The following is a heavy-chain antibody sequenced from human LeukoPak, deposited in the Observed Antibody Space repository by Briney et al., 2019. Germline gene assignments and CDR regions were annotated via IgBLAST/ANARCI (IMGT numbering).Heavy chain of an antibody. V-gene: IGHV4-34*01. D-gene: IGHD1-7*01. Sequence: KPSETLSLTCAVYGGSFSGYYWSWIRQPPGKGLEWIGEINHSGSTNYNPSLKSRVTISVDTPKNQFSLKLSSVTAADTAVYYCASKVRYNWNYVYVYWGQGTLVTVSS. J-gene: IGHJ4*02. CDR3: ASKVRYNWNYVYVY. CDR2: INHSGST. CDR1: GGSFSGYY.